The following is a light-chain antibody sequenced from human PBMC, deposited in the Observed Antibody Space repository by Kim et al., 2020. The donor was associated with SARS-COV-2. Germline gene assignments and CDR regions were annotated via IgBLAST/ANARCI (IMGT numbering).Light chain of an antibody. V-gene: IGLV2-14*01. CDR1: SSDVGGYTY. Sequence: GQSITISCTGTSSDVGGYTYVSWYQQHPGKAPKLTIYEVSNRPSGVSNRFSGSKSGNTASLTISGLQAEDEADYYCSSYTSSSTRVFGGGTQLTVL. CDR2: EVS. CDR3: SSYTSSSTRV. J-gene: IGLJ3*02.